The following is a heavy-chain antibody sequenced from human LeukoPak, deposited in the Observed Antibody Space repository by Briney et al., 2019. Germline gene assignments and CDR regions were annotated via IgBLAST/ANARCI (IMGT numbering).Heavy chain of an antibody. CDR3: ARRQQLAYDY. J-gene: IGHJ4*02. D-gene: IGHD6-13*01. CDR1: GFTFSSSA. CDR2: ISASGGST. Sequence: GGSLRLSCAASGFTFSSSAMTWVRQSPRKGLEWVSTISASGGSTFFADSVKGRYTISRDNSKNTLYLHMNSLRAEDTAVYYCARRQQLAYDYWGQGTLVTVSS. V-gene: IGHV3-23*01.